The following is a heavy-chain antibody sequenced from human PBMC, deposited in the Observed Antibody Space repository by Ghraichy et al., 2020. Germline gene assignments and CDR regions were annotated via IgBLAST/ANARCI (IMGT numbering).Heavy chain of an antibody. CDR3: AKEGGNSPYYYYGMDV. CDR2: ISWDGGST. J-gene: IGHJ6*02. V-gene: IGHV3-43*01. CDR1: GFTFDDYT. Sequence: GGSLRLSCAASGFTFDDYTMHWVRQAPGKGLEWVSLISWDGGSTYYADSVKGRFTISRDNSKNSLYLQMNSLRTEDTALYYCAKEGGNSPYYYYGMDVWGQGTTVTVSS. D-gene: IGHD4-23*01.